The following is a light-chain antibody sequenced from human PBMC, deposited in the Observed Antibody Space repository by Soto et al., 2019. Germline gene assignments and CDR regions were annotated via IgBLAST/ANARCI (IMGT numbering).Light chain of an antibody. V-gene: IGKV3-15*01. J-gene: IGKJ1*01. CDR3: QQYNNWPWT. Sequence: EIVMTQSPAPLSVSPGGRAPLSCRASQSISGTLAWYQQKPGQAPRLLIHGASTRAPGFPARFSGSGSGTDFTLTISSLQSEDFAVYYCQQYNNWPWTFGQGTKVDIK. CDR1: QSISGT. CDR2: GAS.